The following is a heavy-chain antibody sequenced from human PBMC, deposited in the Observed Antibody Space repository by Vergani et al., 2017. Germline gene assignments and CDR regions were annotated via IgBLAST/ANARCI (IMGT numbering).Heavy chain of an antibody. CDR1: GGTFSSYA. D-gene: IGHD2-15*01. J-gene: IGHJ6*02. CDR2: IIPILGIA. CDR3: ARDPLYCSGGSCYYYGMDV. V-gene: IGHV1-69*04. Sequence: QVQLVQSGAEVKKPGASVKVSCKASGGTFSSYAISWVRQAPGQGLEWMGRIIPILGIANYAQKFQGRVTITADKSTSTAYMELSSLRAEDTAVYYCARDPLYCSGGSCYYYGMDVWGQGTTVTVS.